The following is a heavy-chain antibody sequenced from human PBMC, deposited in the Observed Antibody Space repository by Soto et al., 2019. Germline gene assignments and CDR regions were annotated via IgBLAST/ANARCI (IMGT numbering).Heavy chain of an antibody. V-gene: IGHV4-59*01. CDR3: AGGTFEWLHYDY. J-gene: IGHJ4*02. CDR2: IYYSGST. Sequence: SETLSLTCTVSGGSISSYYWSWIRQPPGKGLEWIGYIYYSGSTNYNPSLKSRVTISVDTSKNQFSLKLSAVTAADTAVYYCAGGTFEWLHYDYWGQGTLVTVSS. CDR1: GGSISSYY. D-gene: IGHD5-12*01.